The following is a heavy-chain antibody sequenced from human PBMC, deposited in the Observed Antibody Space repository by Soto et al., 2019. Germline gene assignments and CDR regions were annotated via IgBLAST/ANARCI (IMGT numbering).Heavy chain of an antibody. CDR2: IDPSDSQT. D-gene: IGHD3-22*01. CDR1: GYSFAGYW. V-gene: IGHV5-10-1*01. Sequence: PGESLKISCKGSGYSFAGYWITWVRQKQGKGLEWMGRIDPSDSQTYYSPSFRGHVTISVTKSITTVFLQWSSLRASDTAMYYCARQIYDSDTGPNFQYYFESWGQGTPVTVSS. CDR3: ARQIYDSDTGPNFQYYFES. J-gene: IGHJ4*02.